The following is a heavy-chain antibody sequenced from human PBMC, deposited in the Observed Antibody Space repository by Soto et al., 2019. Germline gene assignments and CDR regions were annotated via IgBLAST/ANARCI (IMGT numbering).Heavy chain of an antibody. V-gene: IGHV3-66*01. CDR1: GFTVSSNY. Sequence: EVQLVESGGGLVQPGGSLRLSCAASGFTVSSNYMSWVRQAPGKGLECVSVIYSGGNTYYADSVKGRFTISRDNSKSTLYLQMNSLRAEDTAVYYCASWLNLGFGELLQFDYWGQGTLVTVSS. CDR2: IYSGGNT. J-gene: IGHJ4*02. CDR3: ASWLNLGFGELLQFDY. D-gene: IGHD3-10*01.